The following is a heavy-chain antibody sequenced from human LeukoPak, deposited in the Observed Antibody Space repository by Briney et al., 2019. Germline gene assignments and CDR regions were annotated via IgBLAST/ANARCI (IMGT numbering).Heavy chain of an antibody. Sequence: SENLSLTCTVSGASISSYYWSWIRQSPGKGLDWIGWIGDIYTSGSTNYNPSFKSRVNISVDTSKKQFSLRLSSVTAADTAVYYCARYSGGGRTAFADCWGQGTLVTVS. CDR1: GASISSYY. CDR3: ARYSGGGRTAFADC. CDR2: IYTSGST. D-gene: IGHD3-10*01. J-gene: IGHJ4*02. V-gene: IGHV4-4*09.